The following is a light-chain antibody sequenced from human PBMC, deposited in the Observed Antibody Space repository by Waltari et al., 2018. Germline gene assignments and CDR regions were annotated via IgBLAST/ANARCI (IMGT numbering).Light chain of an antibody. J-gene: IGKJ1*01. Sequence: DIQMTQSPPSLSASVGDGVTITCRASQTISIYFNWYQEKRGEAPKLLINAASRLQSGVPSRFNASGFGTDFTLTISSLHPEDFAIYYCQQSYMTPRTFGRGTKVEV. CDR2: AAS. CDR3: QQSYMTPRT. CDR1: QTISIY. V-gene: IGKV1-39*01.